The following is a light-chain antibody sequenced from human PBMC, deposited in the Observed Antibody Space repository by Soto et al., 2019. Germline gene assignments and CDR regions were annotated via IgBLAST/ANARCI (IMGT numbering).Light chain of an antibody. CDR2: AAS. V-gene: IGKV1-27*01. CDR1: QGISNY. J-gene: IGKJ2*01. Sequence: DIQMTQSPSSLSASVGDRVTITCRASQGISNYLAWYQQKPGKVPKLLIYAASTLQSGVPSRFSGSGSGTDFTLTISSLQPEDVATYYCQKYNSAPSFGQGTKLEFK. CDR3: QKYNSAPS.